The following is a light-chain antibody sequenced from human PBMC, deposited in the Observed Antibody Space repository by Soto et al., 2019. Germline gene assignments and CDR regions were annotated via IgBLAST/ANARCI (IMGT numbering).Light chain of an antibody. CDR2: EGS. CDR3: CSYAGSSTLV. J-gene: IGLJ2*01. CDR1: SSDVGGYKY. Sequence: QSALTQPASVSGSPGQSITISCTGTSSDVGGYKYVSWYQQHPGKAPKLMIYEGSNRPSGVSNRFSGSKSGNTASLTISGLQAEDEADYYCCSYAGSSTLVFGAGTKVTVL. V-gene: IGLV2-23*01.